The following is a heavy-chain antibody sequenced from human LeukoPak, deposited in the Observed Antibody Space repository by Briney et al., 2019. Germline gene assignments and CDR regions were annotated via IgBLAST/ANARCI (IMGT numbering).Heavy chain of an antibody. D-gene: IGHD6-13*01. CDR2: MSSTSSTI. J-gene: IGHJ4*02. CDR3: ARRAVTGMNYFDY. CDR1: GFTFSSYS. V-gene: IGHV3-48*01. Sequence: GGSLRLSCAASGFTFSSYSMNWVRQAPGKGLEWVSYMSSTSSTIYCADSVKGRFTISRDNAKNSLYMEMNSLRAEDTAVYYCARRAVTGMNYFDYWGQGTLVTVSS.